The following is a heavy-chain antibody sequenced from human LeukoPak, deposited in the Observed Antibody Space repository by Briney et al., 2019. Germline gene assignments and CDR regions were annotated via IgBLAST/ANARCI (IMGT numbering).Heavy chain of an antibody. V-gene: IGHV4-59*08. J-gene: IGHJ4*02. Sequence: PSETLSLTCTISGGPISSYYWSWIRQPPGKGLEWIGYIYYSGSTNYNPSLKSRVTISVDTSKNQFSLKLGPVTAADTAVYYCASLATVAGSDYWGQGTLVTVSS. CDR2: IYYSGST. CDR1: GGPISSYY. D-gene: IGHD6-19*01. CDR3: ASLATVAGSDY.